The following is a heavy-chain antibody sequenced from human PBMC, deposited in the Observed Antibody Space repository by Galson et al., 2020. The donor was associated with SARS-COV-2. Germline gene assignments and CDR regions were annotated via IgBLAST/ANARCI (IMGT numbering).Heavy chain of an antibody. V-gene: IGHV3-23*01. CDR1: GFTFNTYA. Sequence: GGSLRLSCAASGFTFNTYALSWVRQAPGKGLEWVSGISSGGSSTYYTDSVKGRFTISRDNSKNTVFLQMNSLRADDTATYYCAKNLVNGGTPIDYWGQGTLVTVSS. D-gene: IGHD2-15*01. CDR2: ISSGGSST. J-gene: IGHJ4*02. CDR3: AKNLVNGGTPIDY.